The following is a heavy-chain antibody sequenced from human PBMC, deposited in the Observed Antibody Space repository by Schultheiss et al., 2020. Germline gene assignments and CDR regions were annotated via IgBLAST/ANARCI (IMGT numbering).Heavy chain of an antibody. V-gene: IGHV3-23*01. D-gene: IGHD5-18*01. Sequence: GGSLRLSCAASGFTFGSYAMTWVRQAPGKGLEWVSSLSGTGGHKYYADSVRGRFTISRDNSQNTLYLQMNSLRAEDTAVYYCARDLGYGDYWGQGTLVTVSS. CDR2: LSGTGGHK. J-gene: IGHJ4*02. CDR1: GFTFGSYA. CDR3: ARDLGYGDY.